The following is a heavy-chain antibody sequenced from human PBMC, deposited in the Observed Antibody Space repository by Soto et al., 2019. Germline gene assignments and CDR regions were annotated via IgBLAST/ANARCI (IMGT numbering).Heavy chain of an antibody. CDR2: IIPISGTA. V-gene: IGHV1-69*01. Sequence: QVQLVQSGAEVKKPGSSVKVSCTASGGTFSSYAISWVRQAPGQGLEWMGGIIPISGTANYAQKVQGRVTITADESTSTAYMELSTLRSEDTAVYYCARARGPYDSSGYSPDYWGQGTLVTVSS. CDR3: ARARGPYDSSGYSPDY. CDR1: GGTFSSYA. J-gene: IGHJ4*02. D-gene: IGHD3-22*01.